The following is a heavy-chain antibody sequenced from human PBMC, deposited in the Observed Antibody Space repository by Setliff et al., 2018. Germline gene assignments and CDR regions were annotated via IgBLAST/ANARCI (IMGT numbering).Heavy chain of an antibody. CDR3: ARAPLMVVVPPDAHRFDP. CDR2: ISPYKSDT. CDR1: GYTFTSYY. D-gene: IGHD2-2*01. V-gene: IGHV1-18*04. Sequence: ASVKVSCKASGYTFTSYYMNWVRQAPGQGLEWMGWISPYKSDTNYAQKFQGRVSMTTDTSTSTAYMELRNLRSDDTALYYCARAPLMVVVPPDAHRFDPWGQGTLVTVSS. J-gene: IGHJ5*02.